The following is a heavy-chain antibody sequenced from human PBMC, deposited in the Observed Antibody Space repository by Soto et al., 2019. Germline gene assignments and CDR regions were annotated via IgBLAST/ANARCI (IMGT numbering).Heavy chain of an antibody. J-gene: IGHJ6*02. Sequence: EVQLVESGGGLVQPGGSLKLSCAVSGFTFSVSAIHWVRQASGKGLEWVGRIRSKADNCVTAYGASVKGRFSISRDDSKNTAYLQLSSLITEDTAVYYCARLAEWEYYDGMDVWGQGTTVTVSS. CDR1: GFTFSVSA. CDR2: IRSKADNCVT. D-gene: IGHD1-26*01. CDR3: ARLAEWEYYDGMDV. V-gene: IGHV3-73*02.